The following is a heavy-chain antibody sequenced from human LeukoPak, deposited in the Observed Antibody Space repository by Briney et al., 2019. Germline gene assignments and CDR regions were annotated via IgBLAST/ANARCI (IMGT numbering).Heavy chain of an antibody. V-gene: IGHV4-59*01. J-gene: IGHJ6*02. CDR2: IYCSGST. Sequence: SETLSLTCTVSGGSISSYYWSWIRQPPGKGLEWIGYIYCSGSTNYNPSLKSRVTISVDTSKNQFSLKLSSVTAADTAVYYCARASLNPYYYYYYGMDVWGQGTTVTVSS. CDR1: GGSISSYY. CDR3: ARASLNPYYYYYYGMDV.